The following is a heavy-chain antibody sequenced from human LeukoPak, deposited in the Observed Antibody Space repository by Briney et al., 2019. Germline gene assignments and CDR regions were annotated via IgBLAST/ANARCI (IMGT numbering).Heavy chain of an antibody. J-gene: IGHJ6*03. CDR2: MNPNSGNT. V-gene: IGHV1-8*01. Sequence: ASVKVSCKASGYTFTSYDINWVRQATGQELEWMGWMNPNSGNTGFAQKFQGRVTMTKNTSITTAYMELSSLRSEDTALYYCGRALSWTTDSYYYMDVWGKGITVTVSS. CDR1: GYTFTSYD. D-gene: IGHD3/OR15-3a*01. CDR3: GRALSWTTDSYYYMDV.